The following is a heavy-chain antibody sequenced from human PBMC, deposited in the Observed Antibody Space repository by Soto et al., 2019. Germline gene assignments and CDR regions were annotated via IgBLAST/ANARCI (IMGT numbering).Heavy chain of an antibody. V-gene: IGHV1-69*13. D-gene: IGHD3-10*01. J-gene: IGHJ4*02. CDR1: GGTCSSYA. CDR3: ARATYGSGSYFDY. Sequence: SVKVSCKASGGTCSSYAISWVRQAPGQGLEWMGGIIPIVGTANYAQKFQGRVTMTADESTSTAYMELSSLRPEDTAVYYCARATYGSGSYFDYWRQGTRVILSS. CDR2: IIPIVGTA.